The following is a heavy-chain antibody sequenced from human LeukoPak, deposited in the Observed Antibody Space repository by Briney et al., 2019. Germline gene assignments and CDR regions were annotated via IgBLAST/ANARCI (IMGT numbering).Heavy chain of an antibody. CDR3: ARAPKRAWFFDL. D-gene: IGHD5-24*01. V-gene: IGHV5-51*01. CDR2: IYPGDSDS. Sequence: GESLEISCKASGDSFNTQWVGWGRQMPGKGLEWMGIIYPGDSDSIYSPSLQGRVIFSVDKSLNTAYLQWTSLKASDTAMYYCARAPKRAWFFDLWGRGTLVTVSS. CDR1: GDSFNTQW. J-gene: IGHJ2*01.